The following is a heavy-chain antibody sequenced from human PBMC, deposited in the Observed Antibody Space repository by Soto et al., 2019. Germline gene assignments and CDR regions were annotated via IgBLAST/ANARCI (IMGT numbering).Heavy chain of an antibody. J-gene: IGHJ4*02. CDR2: FDPEDGET. CDR3: ATDFYDSSGLRNPDY. V-gene: IGHV1-24*01. D-gene: IGHD3-22*01. Sequence: ASVKVSCKVSGYTLTELSMHWVREAPGKGLEWMGGFDPEDGETIYAQKFQGRVTMTEGTSTDTAYMELSSLRSEDTAVYYCATDFYDSSGLRNPDYWGQGTLVTVSS. CDR1: GYTLTELS.